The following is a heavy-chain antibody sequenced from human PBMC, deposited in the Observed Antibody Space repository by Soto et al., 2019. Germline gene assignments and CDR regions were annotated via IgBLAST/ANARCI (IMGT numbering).Heavy chain of an antibody. Sequence: GGSLRLSCAASGFTFSSYAMNWVRQAPGKGLEWVTAISGCGCSTYYADSVKGRFTISRDISKNTLYLQMNSLRAEDTAVYYCAKGNSWSPALVLDIWGQGTMVTVSS. CDR2: ISGCGCST. CDR1: GFTFSSYA. CDR3: AKGNSWSPALVLDI. J-gene: IGHJ3*02. V-gene: IGHV3-23*01. D-gene: IGHD1-7*01.